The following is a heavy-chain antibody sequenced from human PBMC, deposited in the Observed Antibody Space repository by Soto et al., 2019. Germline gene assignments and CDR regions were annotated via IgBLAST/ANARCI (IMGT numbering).Heavy chain of an antibody. CDR2: ISDNSSVI. J-gene: IGHJ4*02. Sequence: GSLRLSCAASGFTFSTYSINWVRQAPGKGLEWISYISDNSSVIYYADAVKGRFTISRDNAKNSLYLQMNSLRDEDTAVYYCARDRDAYCSKGICSGPYFDYWGQGTLVTVSS. V-gene: IGHV3-48*02. CDR1: GFTFSTYS. D-gene: IGHD2-8*01. CDR3: ARDRDAYCSKGICSGPYFDY.